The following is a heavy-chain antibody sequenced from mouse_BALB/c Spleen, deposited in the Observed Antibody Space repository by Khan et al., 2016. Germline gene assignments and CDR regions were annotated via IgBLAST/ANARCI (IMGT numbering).Heavy chain of an antibody. Sequence: QIQLVQSGPELKKPGETVRISCKASGYTFTTAGMQWVQKMPGKGLRWIGWINNLSGVPIYAEDFKGRFAFSLETSASTAFLQIANLKNEYTATYFCAIWPYAMNYWGQGTSVTVSS. J-gene: IGHJ4*01. CDR1: GYTFTTAG. CDR2: INNLSGVP. D-gene: IGHD1-1*02. CDR3: AIWPYAMNY. V-gene: IGHV9-4*02.